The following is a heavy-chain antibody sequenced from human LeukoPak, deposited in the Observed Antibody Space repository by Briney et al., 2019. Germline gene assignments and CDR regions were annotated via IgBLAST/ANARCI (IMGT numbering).Heavy chain of an antibody. CDR2: IYYSGST. CDR1: GGSISSGGYY. D-gene: IGHD3-22*01. J-gene: IGHJ5*02. Sequence: SETLSLTCTVSGGSISSGGYYWSWIRRHPGKGLEWIGYIYYSGSTYYNPSLKSRVTISVDTSKNQFSLKLSSVTAADTAVYYCARGLHDYYDSSGYYSSGDLWFDPWGQGTLVTVSS. V-gene: IGHV4-31*03. CDR3: ARGLHDYYDSSGYYSSGDLWFDP.